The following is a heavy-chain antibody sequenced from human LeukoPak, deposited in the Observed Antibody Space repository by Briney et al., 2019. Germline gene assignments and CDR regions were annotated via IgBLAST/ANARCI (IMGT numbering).Heavy chain of an antibody. CDR2: IYYSGST. Sequence: SETLSLTCTVSGGSISSGDYYWSWIRQPPGKGLEWIGYIYYSGSTYYNPPLKSRVTISVDTSKNQFSLKLSSVTAADTAVYYCARDRPGYYGSGSYFGYWGQGTLVTVSS. V-gene: IGHV4-30-4*01. CDR3: ARDRPGYYGSGSYFGY. CDR1: GGSISSGDYY. J-gene: IGHJ4*02. D-gene: IGHD3-10*01.